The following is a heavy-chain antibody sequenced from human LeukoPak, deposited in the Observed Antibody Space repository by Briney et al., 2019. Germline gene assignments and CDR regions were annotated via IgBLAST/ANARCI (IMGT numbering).Heavy chain of an antibody. Sequence: QSGGSLRLSCAASGFTVSSNYMSWVRQAPGKGLEWVSAISGSGGSTYYADSVKGRFTISRDNSKNTLYLQMNSLRAEDTAVYYCAKDQSRAAGILYFDYWGQGTLVTVSS. CDR3: AKDQSRAAGILYFDY. J-gene: IGHJ4*02. CDR1: GFTVSSNY. D-gene: IGHD6-13*01. CDR2: ISGSGGST. V-gene: IGHV3-23*01.